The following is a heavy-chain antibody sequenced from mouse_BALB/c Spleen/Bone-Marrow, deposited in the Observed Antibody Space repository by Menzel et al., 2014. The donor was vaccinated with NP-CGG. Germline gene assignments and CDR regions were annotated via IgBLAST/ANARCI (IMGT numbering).Heavy chain of an antibody. J-gene: IGHJ2*01. CDR3: ARGYYGSSYYFDY. CDR1: GYTFTDYV. D-gene: IGHD1-1*01. V-gene: IGHV1-77*01. Sequence: QVQLQQSGPELVKPGASVKMSCKASGYTFTDYVISWVKQRTGQGPEWIGEIYPGSGSTYYNEKFKGKATLTADKSSNTAHMQLSSLTSEDSAVYFCARGYYGSSYYFDYWGQGSTLTVSS. CDR2: IYPGSGST.